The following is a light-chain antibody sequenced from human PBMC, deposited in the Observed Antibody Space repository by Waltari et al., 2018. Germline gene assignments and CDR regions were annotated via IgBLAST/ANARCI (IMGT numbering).Light chain of an antibody. V-gene: IGLV1-51*01. CDR2: DDG. Sequence: QSVLTQPPSVSAAAGQKVTISCSGSSSTIGSHYVSWYQHLPGTVPKLLIYDDGDRPSGIPDRVFGSKAGTSAALEITGLQAEDEADYYCGSWDATVRVGVFGGGTRLTVL. CDR3: GSWDATVRVGV. J-gene: IGLJ2*01. CDR1: SSTIGSHY.